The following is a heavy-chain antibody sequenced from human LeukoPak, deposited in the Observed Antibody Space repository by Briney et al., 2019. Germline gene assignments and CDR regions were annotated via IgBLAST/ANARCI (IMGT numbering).Heavy chain of an antibody. CDR1: GFTFSSYA. V-gene: IGHV3-30-3*02. J-gene: IGHJ4*02. Sequence: GGSLRLSCAASGFTFSSYAMHWVRQAPGKGLEWVAVISYDGSNKYYADSVKGRFTTSRDNSKNTLFLQMNSLRAEDTAIYYCAKYGPQDSGSSHFDYWGQGALVTVSS. CDR2: ISYDGSNK. CDR3: AKYGPQDSGSSHFDY. D-gene: IGHD1-26*01.